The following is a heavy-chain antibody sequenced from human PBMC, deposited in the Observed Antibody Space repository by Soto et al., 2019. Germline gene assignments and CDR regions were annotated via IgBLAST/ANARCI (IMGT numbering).Heavy chain of an antibody. CDR3: AKRRNVLRFLEWSSGMEV. D-gene: IGHD3-3*01. J-gene: IGHJ6*02. Sequence: QVQLVESGGGVVQPGRSPRLSCAASGFTFSDYGMHWVRQPPGKGLEWLAFISYDGSNKYYADSVKGRFTMSRDNSKRTLYLQMSSLRVEDTAVYYCAKRRNVLRFLEWSSGMEVWGQGTTVNVSS. CDR2: ISYDGSNK. V-gene: IGHV3-30*18. CDR1: GFTFSDYG.